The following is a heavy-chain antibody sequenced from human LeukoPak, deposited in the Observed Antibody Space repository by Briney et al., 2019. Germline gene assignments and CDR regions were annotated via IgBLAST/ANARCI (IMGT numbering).Heavy chain of an antibody. J-gene: IGHJ4*02. CDR2: ISSSSSYI. D-gene: IGHD1-26*01. CDR1: GFTFSSYS. V-gene: IGHV3-21*01. CDR3: ARDRGRVGAISALFDY. Sequence: PGGSLRLSCAASGFTFSSYSMNWVRQAPGKGLEWVSSISSSSSYIYYADSVKGRFTISRDNSKNTLYLQMNSLRAEDTAVYYCARDRGRVGAISALFDYWGQGTLVTVSS.